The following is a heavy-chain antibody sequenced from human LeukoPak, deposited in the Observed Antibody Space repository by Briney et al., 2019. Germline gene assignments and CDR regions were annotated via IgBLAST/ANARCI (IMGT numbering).Heavy chain of an antibody. J-gene: IGHJ3*02. V-gene: IGHV4-39*07. CDR2: IYYSGST. CDR3: ARVSLRAFDI. Sequence: PSETLSLTCGASGGSISSSSYYWGWIRQPPGKGLEWVGTIYYSGSTYYNPSLKSRVTISVDTSKNQFSLKLSSVTAADTAVYYCARVSLRAFDIWGQGTVVTVSS. CDR1: GGSISSSSYY.